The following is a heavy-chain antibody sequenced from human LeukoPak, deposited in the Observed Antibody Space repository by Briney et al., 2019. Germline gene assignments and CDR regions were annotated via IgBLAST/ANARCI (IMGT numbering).Heavy chain of an antibody. V-gene: IGHV3-21*01. CDR1: GFTSISYS. D-gene: IGHD4-11*01. Sequence: GGSLRLSCAASGFTSISYSMNWGPAALGEGLEWDSSISSSSSYIYYADSVKGRFTISRDNAKNSLYLQMNSLRAEDTAVYYCARAIYSNYNFDYWGQGTLVTVSS. CDR2: ISSSSSYI. CDR3: ARAIYSNYNFDY. J-gene: IGHJ4*02.